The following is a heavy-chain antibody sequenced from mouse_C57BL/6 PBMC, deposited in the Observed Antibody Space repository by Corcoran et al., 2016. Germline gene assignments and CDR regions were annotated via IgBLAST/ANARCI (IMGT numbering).Heavy chain of an antibody. CDR2: INTYSGVP. V-gene: IGHV9-3*01. Sequence: QIQLVQSGPELKKPGETVKISCKASGYTFTTYGMSWVKQAPGKGLKWMGWINTYSGVPTYADDFKGRFAFSLETSVSTAYLQINNLNNEDTATYFCARVYDGYYRAMDYWGQGTSVTVSS. CDR1: GYTFTTYG. D-gene: IGHD2-3*01. CDR3: ARVYDGYYRAMDY. J-gene: IGHJ4*01.